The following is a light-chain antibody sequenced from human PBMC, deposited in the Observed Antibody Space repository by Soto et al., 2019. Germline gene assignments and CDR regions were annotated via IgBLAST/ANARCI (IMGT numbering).Light chain of an antibody. CDR1: SSNIGSNT. CDR3: AAWDDRMNGVI. CDR2: ANN. J-gene: IGLJ2*01. V-gene: IGLV1-44*01. Sequence: QSVLTQQPSASGTPGQRVTISCSGGSSNIGSNTINWYQQLPGTAPKLLIYANNQRPSGVPDRFSGSKSGTSASLAISGLQSEDESAYYCAAWDDRMNGVIFGGGTKLTVL.